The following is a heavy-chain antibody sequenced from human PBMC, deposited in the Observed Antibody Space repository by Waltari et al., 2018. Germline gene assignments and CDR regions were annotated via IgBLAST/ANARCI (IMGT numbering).Heavy chain of an antibody. Sequence: EVHLLESGGGLAQPGGSLRLSCADPGFNFFSSALSWVRQAPGKGREWVSGVSDSGVITKYADSVKGRFTVSRDNSKNTVFLQLNSLRAEDTAIYYCARHLYSIDYLELGNWGQGTLVTVSS. CDR2: VSDSGVIT. V-gene: IGHV3-23*01. CDR1: GFNFFSSA. D-gene: IGHD3-22*01. J-gene: IGHJ4*02. CDR3: ARHLYSIDYLELGN.